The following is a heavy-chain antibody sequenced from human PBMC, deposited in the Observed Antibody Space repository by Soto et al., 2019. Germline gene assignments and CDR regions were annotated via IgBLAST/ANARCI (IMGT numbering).Heavy chain of an antibody. CDR3: ARAQRVVYASPFDY. Sequence: QVQLVQSGAEVKKPGSSVKVSCKASGGTFSSYAISWVRQAPGQGPEWMGGIIPIFGTANYAQKFQGRVTITADESTSTAYMELSSLRSEDTAVYYCARAQRVVYASPFDYWGQGTLVTVSS. CDR2: IIPIFGTA. D-gene: IGHD2-8*02. V-gene: IGHV1-69*01. J-gene: IGHJ4*02. CDR1: GGTFSSYA.